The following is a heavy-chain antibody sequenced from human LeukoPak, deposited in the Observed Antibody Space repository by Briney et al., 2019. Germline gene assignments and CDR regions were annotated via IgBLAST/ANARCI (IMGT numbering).Heavy chain of an antibody. J-gene: IGHJ5*02. CDR1: GITFGNNR. CDR3: ARDVPHNWFDT. Sequence: GGSLRLSCAASGITFGNNRMHWVRQGPGKGLVWISRINSDGGGAIYADSVKGRFTVSRDNAKNTLYLQMSSLRAEDTAVYYCARDVPHNWFDTWGQGTLVTVSS. V-gene: IGHV3-74*01. CDR2: INSDGGGA.